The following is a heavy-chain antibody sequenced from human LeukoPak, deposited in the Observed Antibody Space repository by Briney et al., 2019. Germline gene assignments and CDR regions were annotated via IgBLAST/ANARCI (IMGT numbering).Heavy chain of an antibody. J-gene: IGHJ3*02. Sequence: SCKASGGTFSSYAISWVRQAPGKGLEWVANIKQDGSEKYYVDSVKGRFTISRDNAKNSLYLQMNSLRAEDTALYYCAKDIGNSGSYFDAFDIWGQGTMVTVSS. V-gene: IGHV3-7*03. CDR3: AKDIGNSGSYFDAFDI. D-gene: IGHD1-26*01. CDR1: GGTFSSYA. CDR2: IKQDGSEK.